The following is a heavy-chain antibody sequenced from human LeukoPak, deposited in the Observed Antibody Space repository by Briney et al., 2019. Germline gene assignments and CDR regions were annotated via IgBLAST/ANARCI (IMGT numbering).Heavy chain of an antibody. CDR2: IWYDGSNK. Sequence: GGSLRLSCAASGFTFSSYGMHWVRQAPGKGLEWVAVIWYDGSNKYYADSVKGRFTISRDNSKNTLYLQMNSLRAEDTAVYYCARASGVRGPFDYWGQGTLVTVSS. V-gene: IGHV3-33*01. J-gene: IGHJ4*02. D-gene: IGHD3-10*01. CDR1: GFTFSSYG. CDR3: ARASGVRGPFDY.